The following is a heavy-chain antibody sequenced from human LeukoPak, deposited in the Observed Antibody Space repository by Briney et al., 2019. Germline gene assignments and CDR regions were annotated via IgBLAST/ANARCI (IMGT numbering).Heavy chain of an antibody. CDR3: ARDCSGTSCYNAGAFDI. CDR2: INPNSGGA. V-gene: IGHV1-2*02. CDR1: GYTFTGYY. J-gene: IGHJ3*02. D-gene: IGHD2-2*02. Sequence: ASVKVSCKASGYTFTGYYMHWVRQAPGQGLEWMGWINPNSGGANYAQKFQGRVTMTRDTSISTAYMELSRLRSDDTAVYYCARDCSGTSCYNAGAFDIWGQGTMVTVSS.